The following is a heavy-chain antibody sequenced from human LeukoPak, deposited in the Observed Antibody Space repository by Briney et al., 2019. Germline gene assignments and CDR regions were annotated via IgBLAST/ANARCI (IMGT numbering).Heavy chain of an antibody. CDR1: GGSISSSSYY. CDR2: IYYSGST. V-gene: IGHV4-39*01. Sequence: SETLSLTCTVSGGSISSSSYYWGWIRQPPGKGLEWIGSIYYSGSTYYNPSLKSRVTISVDTSKNQFSLKLSSVTAADTAVYYCARHYSLGYYSSSPPDYWGQGTLVTVSS. CDR3: ARHYSLGYYSSSPPDY. J-gene: IGHJ4*02. D-gene: IGHD6-6*01.